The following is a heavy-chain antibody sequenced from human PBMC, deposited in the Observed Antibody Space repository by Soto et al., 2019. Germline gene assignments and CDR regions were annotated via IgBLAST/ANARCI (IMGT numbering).Heavy chain of an antibody. CDR1: GFTLRTYT. CDR3: VRGMNPLF. CDR2: ISISSSDR. J-gene: IGHJ4*01. V-gene: IGHV3-21*06. Sequence: EVQLVESGGGLVKPGGSLRLSCAASGFTLRTYTMNWVRQAPGKGPEWVSSISISSSDRYYADSVRGRFTISRDNAKNALYLQMNSLRADDTAVYFCVRGMNPLFGGQGTLVTVSS.